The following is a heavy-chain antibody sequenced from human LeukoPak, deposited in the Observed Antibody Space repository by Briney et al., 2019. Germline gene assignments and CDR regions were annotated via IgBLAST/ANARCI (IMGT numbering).Heavy chain of an antibody. J-gene: IGHJ4*02. CDR1: GFTFGDYA. CDR2: IRSKAYGGTT. Sequence: GGSLRLSCTASGFTFGDYAMSWFRQAPGKGLECVGFIRSKAYGGTTAYAASVKGRFTISRDDSKSIAYLQMNSLKTEDTAVYYCTRVKAEYYYDSSGYYYFDYWGQGTLVTVSS. D-gene: IGHD3-22*01. V-gene: IGHV3-49*03. CDR3: TRVKAEYYYDSSGYYYFDY.